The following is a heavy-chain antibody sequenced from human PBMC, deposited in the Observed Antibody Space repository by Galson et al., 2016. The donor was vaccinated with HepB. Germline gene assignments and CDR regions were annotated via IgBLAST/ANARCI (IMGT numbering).Heavy chain of an antibody. J-gene: IGHJ4*02. CDR3: AKDRWGLVRGYDY. CDR2: ISDGAGST. D-gene: IGHD4-23*01. CDR1: AFTFSSYP. V-gene: IGHV3-23*01. Sequence: SLRLSCAASAFTFSSYPMSWVRQAPGKGLEWVSAISDGAGSTYYADSVKGRFTISRDNSKNTLYLQMNSLRADDTAVYYCAKDRWGLVRGYDYWGQGALVTVSS.